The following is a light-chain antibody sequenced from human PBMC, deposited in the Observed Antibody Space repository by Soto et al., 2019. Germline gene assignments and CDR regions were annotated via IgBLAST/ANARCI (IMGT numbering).Light chain of an antibody. CDR3: QQYGDWPLT. Sequence: EIVMTHSPVTLSVSPGERATLSCRAIQSVRSTYLAWYQQKPGQAPRLLIFGVSNRAAGIPARFSGSGSGTEFTLTISSMQSEDFAVYYCQQYGDWPLTFGGGTKVDIK. V-gene: IGKV3-15*01. CDR1: QSVRSTY. J-gene: IGKJ4*01. CDR2: GVS.